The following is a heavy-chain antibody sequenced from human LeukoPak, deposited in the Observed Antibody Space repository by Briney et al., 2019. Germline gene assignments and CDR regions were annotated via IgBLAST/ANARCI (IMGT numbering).Heavy chain of an antibody. Sequence: SETLSLTCTVSGGSISSGGYYWSWIRQPPGKGLVWVGYIYHSGSTYYNPSLKSRVTISVDRSKNQFSLKLSSVTAADTAVYYCARHIAAAGRGAFDIWGQGTMVTVSS. CDR2: IYHSGST. V-gene: IGHV4-30-2*01. D-gene: IGHD6-13*01. CDR1: GGSISSGGYY. J-gene: IGHJ3*02. CDR3: ARHIAAAGRGAFDI.